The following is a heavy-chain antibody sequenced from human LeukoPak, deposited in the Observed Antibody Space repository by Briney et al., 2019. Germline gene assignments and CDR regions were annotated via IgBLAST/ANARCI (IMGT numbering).Heavy chain of an antibody. CDR3: TNYCSGGSCYS. D-gene: IGHD2-15*01. Sequence: GGSLRLSCAASGFTFSSYWMSWVRQAPGKGLEWVSYISSSSSTIYYADSVKGRFTISRDNAKNSLYLQMNSLRAEDTAVYYCTNYCSGGSCYSWGQGTLVTVSS. CDR1: GFTFSSYW. CDR2: ISSSSSTI. V-gene: IGHV3-48*01. J-gene: IGHJ4*02.